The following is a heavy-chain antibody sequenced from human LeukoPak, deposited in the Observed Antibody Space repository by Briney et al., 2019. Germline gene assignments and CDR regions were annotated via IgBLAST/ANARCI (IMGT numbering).Heavy chain of an antibody. CDR3: AGCTSSACYAGPDLYYYYYMDV. J-gene: IGHJ6*03. CDR1: GFTLSNYY. Sequence: GGSLRLSCAASGFTLSNYYINWIRQAPGKGLEWISSISGSGRNIYYADSVRGRFTISRDNAKNSLYLQMNSLRAEDTAVYYCAGCTSSACYAGPDLYYYYYMDVWGKGTTVTISS. V-gene: IGHV3-11*01. CDR2: ISGSGRNI. D-gene: IGHD2-2*01.